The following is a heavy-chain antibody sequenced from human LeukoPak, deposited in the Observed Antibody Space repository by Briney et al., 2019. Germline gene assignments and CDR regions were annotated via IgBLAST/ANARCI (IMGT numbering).Heavy chain of an antibody. V-gene: IGHV3-48*01. D-gene: IGHD3-22*01. Sequence: GGSLRLSCAASGFTFNNYDMSWVRQAPGKGLQWVSYISSSGSTIYYADSVKGRFTISRDNARNILYLQMNSLRAEDTAVYYCARGHDYYDSSGQEDYWGQGTLVTVSS. CDR2: ISSSGSTI. J-gene: IGHJ4*02. CDR1: GFTFNNYD. CDR3: ARGHDYYDSSGQEDY.